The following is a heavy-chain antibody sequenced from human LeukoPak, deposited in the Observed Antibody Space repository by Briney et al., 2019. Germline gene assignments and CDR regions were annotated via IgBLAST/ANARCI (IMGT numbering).Heavy chain of an antibody. CDR3: ARTYGDYLNFDY. CDR2: INPNSGGT. D-gene: IGHD4-17*01. V-gene: IGHV1-2*02. CDR1: GYTFTGYY. J-gene: IGHJ4*02. Sequence: AAVKVSCKASGYTFTGYYMHWVRQAPGQGLEWMGWINPNSGGTNYAQKFQGRVTMTRDTSISTAYMELSRLRSDDTAVYYCARTYGDYLNFDYWGQGTLVTVSS.